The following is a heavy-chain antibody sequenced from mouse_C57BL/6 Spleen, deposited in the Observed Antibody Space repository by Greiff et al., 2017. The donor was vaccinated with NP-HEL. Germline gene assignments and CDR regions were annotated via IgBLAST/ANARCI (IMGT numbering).Heavy chain of an antibody. V-gene: IGHV1-18*01. CDR1: GYTFTDYN. D-gene: IGHD1-1*01. CDR2: INPNNGGT. CDR3: ARTGRYYYGSSAWFAY. Sequence: EVKLQQSGPELVKPGASVKIPCKASGYTFTDYNMDWVKQSHGKSLEWIGDINPNNGGTIYNQKFKGKATLTVDKSSSTAYMELRSLTSEDTAVYYCARTGRYYYGSSAWFAYWGQGTLVTVSA. J-gene: IGHJ3*01.